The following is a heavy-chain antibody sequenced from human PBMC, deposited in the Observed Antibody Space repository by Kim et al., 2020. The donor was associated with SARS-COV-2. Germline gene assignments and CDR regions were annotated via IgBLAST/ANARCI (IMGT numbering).Heavy chain of an antibody. J-gene: IGHJ4*02. CDR1: GFTFSSYA. CDR3: AKDWAAAPRCLFDY. D-gene: IGHD6-13*01. Sequence: GGSLRLSCAASGFTFSSYAMSWVRQAPGKGLEWVSAICGSGGSTYYADSVKGRFTISRDNSKNTLYLQMNSLRAEDTAVYYCAKDWAAAPRCLFDYWGQGTLVTVSS. CDR2: ICGSGGST. V-gene: IGHV3-23*01.